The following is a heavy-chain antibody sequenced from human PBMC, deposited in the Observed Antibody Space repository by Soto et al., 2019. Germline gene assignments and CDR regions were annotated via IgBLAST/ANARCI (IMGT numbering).Heavy chain of an antibody. J-gene: IGHJ6*02. CDR1: GFTFSSHW. CDR3: ARGIKNYYGVDV. CDR2: INSDGSRT. V-gene: IGHV3-74*01. Sequence: EVQLVESGGGFVQPGGSLRLSCAASGFTFSSHWMHWVRQAPGQGLVWVSRINSDGSRTDYADSVKGRFTISRDNAENTVYLQMHSLRAEDTAVYYCARGIKNYYGVDVWGQGTTVTVSS. D-gene: IGHD3-10*01.